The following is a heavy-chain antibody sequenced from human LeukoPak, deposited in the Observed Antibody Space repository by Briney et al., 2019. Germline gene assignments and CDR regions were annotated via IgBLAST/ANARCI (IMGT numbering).Heavy chain of an antibody. J-gene: IGHJ6*02. D-gene: IGHD2-2*01. Sequence: GASVKVSCKASGYTFTSYGISWVRQAPGQGLEWMGWISAYNGNTNYAQKLQGRVTMTTDTSTSTAYMELRSLRSDDTAVYYCARERVAVVVVPAAIRFGNYYYGMDVWGQGTTVTVSS. CDR2: ISAYNGNT. CDR1: GYTFTSYG. CDR3: ARERVAVVVVPAAIRFGNYYYGMDV. V-gene: IGHV1-18*01.